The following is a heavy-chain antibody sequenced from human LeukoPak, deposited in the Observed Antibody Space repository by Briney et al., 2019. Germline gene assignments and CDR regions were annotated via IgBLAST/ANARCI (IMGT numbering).Heavy chain of an antibody. CDR1: GFTFSSYS. CDR2: IRQDGSES. CDR3: ARVAVIYYYYMEV. J-gene: IGHJ6*03. D-gene: IGHD2/OR15-2a*01. V-gene: IGHV3-7*01. Sequence: PGGSLRLSCAASGFTFSSYSMNWVRQAPGKGLEWLANIRQDGSESYYVDSVKGRFTISRDNAKNSLYLQMSSLRAEDTAVYYCARVAVIYYYYMEVWGKGTTVTVSS.